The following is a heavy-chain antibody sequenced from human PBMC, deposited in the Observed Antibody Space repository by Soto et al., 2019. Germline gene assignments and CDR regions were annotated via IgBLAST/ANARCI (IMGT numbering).Heavy chain of an antibody. CDR3: AQSKWELLRACEG. CDR2: IYGDDEK. V-gene: IGHV2-5*02. CDR1: GFSLTRSEVG. J-gene: IGHJ3*01. Sequence: QITLKESGPTLVKPTQTLTLTCTFAGFSLTRSEVGVGWIRQPPGKALEWLALIYGDDEKLYSPSLKTRLTITRHTSENQVVLTMTNMDPVDTATYYCAQSKWELLRACEGWGQGTMVTVSS. D-gene: IGHD1-26*01.